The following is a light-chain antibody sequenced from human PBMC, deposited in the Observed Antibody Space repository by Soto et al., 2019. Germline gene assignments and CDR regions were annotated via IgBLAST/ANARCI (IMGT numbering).Light chain of an antibody. CDR1: SGHSTFA. CDR3: QTWGTGIHV. Sequence: QAVVTQSPSASASLGASVKLTCTLSSGHSTFAIAWHQQQPEKGPRYLMYLNSDGSHTKGDGIPDRFSGSSSGAERYLTISSLQSEDEADYYCQTWGTGIHVFGGGTKLTVL. CDR2: LNSDGSH. J-gene: IGLJ2*01. V-gene: IGLV4-69*01.